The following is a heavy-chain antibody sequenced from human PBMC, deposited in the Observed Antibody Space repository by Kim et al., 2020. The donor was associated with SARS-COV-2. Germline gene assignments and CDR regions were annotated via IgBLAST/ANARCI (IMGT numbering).Heavy chain of an antibody. D-gene: IGHD3-16*02. V-gene: IGHV1-2*06. CDR2: INPNSGGT. CDR1: GYTFTGYY. CDR3: VGEVMITFGGVIASDAFDI. J-gene: IGHJ3*02. Sequence: ASVKVSCKASGYTFTGYYMHWVRQAPGQGLEWMGRINPNSGGTNYAQKFQGRVTMTRDTSISTAYMELSRLRSDDTAVYYCVGEVMITFGGVIASDAFDIWGQGTMVTVSS.